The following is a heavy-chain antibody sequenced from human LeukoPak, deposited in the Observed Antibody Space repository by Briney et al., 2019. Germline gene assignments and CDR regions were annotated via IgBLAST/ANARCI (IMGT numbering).Heavy chain of an antibody. Sequence: ASVKVSCKASGYTFTGYYMHWVRQAPGRGLEWMGRINPNSGGTNYAQKFQGRVTMTRDTSISTAYMELSRLRSNDTAVYYCARSEPINWFDPWGQGTLVTVSS. CDR3: ARSEPINWFDP. D-gene: IGHD1-14*01. CDR2: INPNSGGT. V-gene: IGHV1-2*06. J-gene: IGHJ5*02. CDR1: GYTFTGYY.